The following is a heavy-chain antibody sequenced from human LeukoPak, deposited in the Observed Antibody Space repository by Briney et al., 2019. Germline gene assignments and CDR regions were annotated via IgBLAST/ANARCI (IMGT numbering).Heavy chain of an antibody. J-gene: IGHJ4*02. CDR2: ISYSGSA. CDR1: GFTFSSYS. CDR3: ARGSAAVTDY. D-gene: IGHD2-15*01. V-gene: IGHV4-30-4*01. Sequence: LRLSCAASGFTFSSYSMNWVRQAPGKGLEWIGYISYSGSAYYNPSLKSRVTMSVDTSKNQFSLNLSSVTVADTAVYYCARGSAAVTDYWGQGTLVTVSS.